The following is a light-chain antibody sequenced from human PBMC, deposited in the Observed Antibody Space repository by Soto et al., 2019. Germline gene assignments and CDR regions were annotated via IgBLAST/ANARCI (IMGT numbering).Light chain of an antibody. CDR1: SSDIGAYNY. Sequence: QSALTQPASVSGSPGQSITISCTGTSSDIGAYNYVSWYQHPGKAPKLMIYDVNIRPSGVSNRFSGSKSGNTASLTISGLQAEDEADYYCTSWTTSTTMIFGGGTKVTVL. CDR3: TSWTTSTTMI. CDR2: DVN. J-gene: IGLJ2*01. V-gene: IGLV2-14*03.